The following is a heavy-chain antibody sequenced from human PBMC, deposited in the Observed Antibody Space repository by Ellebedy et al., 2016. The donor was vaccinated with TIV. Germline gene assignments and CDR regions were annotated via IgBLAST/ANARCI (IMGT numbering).Heavy chain of an antibody. CDR2: FYTSGST. V-gene: IGHV4-4*07. CDR1: GGSISSYD. Sequence: SETLSLXXTVSGGSISSYDWSWIRQPAGKVLEWIGRFYTSGSTNYNPSLKSRVTISVDTSKNQFSLKLSSVTAADTAVYYCARGSGRGGTRPYYIDLWGRGTLVTVSS. D-gene: IGHD3-10*01. J-gene: IGHJ2*01. CDR3: ARGSGRGGTRPYYIDL.